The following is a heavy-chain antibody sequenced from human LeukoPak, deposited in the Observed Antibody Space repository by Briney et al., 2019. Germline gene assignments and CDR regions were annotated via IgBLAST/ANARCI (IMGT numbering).Heavy chain of an antibody. CDR1: GYTFTSYF. V-gene: IGHV1-2*06. D-gene: IGHD5-24*01. CDR3: ARVGDGLNDAFDI. CDR2: INPNNGGT. J-gene: IGHJ3*02. Sequence: ASVRVSCKASGYTFTSYFMNWVRQAPGQGLEWMGRINPNNGGTNYAQNFQVRVTMTRDTSISTAYMELSSLRSEDTAVYYCARVGDGLNDAFDIWGQGTMVTVSS.